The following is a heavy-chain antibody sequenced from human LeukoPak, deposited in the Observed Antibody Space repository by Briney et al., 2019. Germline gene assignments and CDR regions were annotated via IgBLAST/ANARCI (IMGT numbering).Heavy chain of an antibody. CDR3: AKSLSRPYAFDI. J-gene: IGHJ3*02. Sequence: GGSLRLSCAASGFTFSSYAMSWVRQAPGKGLEWVSAISGSGGSTYYADSVKGRFTISRDNSKNTLYLQMNSLRAGDTAVYYCAKSLSRPYAFDIWGQGTMVTVSS. V-gene: IGHV3-23*01. D-gene: IGHD5/OR15-5a*01. CDR1: GFTFSSYA. CDR2: ISGSGGST.